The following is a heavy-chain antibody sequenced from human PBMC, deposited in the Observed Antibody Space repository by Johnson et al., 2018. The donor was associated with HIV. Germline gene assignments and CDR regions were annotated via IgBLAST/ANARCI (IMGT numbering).Heavy chain of an antibody. V-gene: IGHV3-20*04. D-gene: IGHD6-6*01. J-gene: IGHJ3*02. CDR3: AKVHSSSSNGFDI. CDR2: INWSGGST. CDR1: GFTFDDYG. Sequence: VQLVESGGGVVRPGGSLRLSCAASGFTFDDYGMSWVRQGPGKGLEWVSGINWSGGSTGYADSVKARFTVSRDNYKNTLYLQMNSLRGEDTAVYYCAKVHSSSSNGFDIWGQGTMVTVSS.